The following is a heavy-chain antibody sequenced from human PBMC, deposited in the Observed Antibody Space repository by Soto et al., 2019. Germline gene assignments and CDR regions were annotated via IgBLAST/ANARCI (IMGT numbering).Heavy chain of an antibody. CDR2: ISSRSSTI. D-gene: IGHD6-19*01. CDR3: ARKQWLVGGGTYYFDY. CDR1: GFTFSSYS. J-gene: IGHJ4*02. V-gene: IGHV3-48*02. Sequence: EVQLVESGGGLVKPGGSLRLSCAASGFTFSSYSMNWVRQAPGKGLEWVSYISSRSSTIYYADSLKGRFTISRDNAKNSLYLQMNSLRDEDTAVYYCARKQWLVGGGTYYFDYWGQGTLVTVSS.